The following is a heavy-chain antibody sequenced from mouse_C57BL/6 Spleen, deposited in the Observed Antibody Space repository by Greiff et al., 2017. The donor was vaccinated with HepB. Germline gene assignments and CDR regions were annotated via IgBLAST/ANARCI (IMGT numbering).Heavy chain of an antibody. CDR1: GFTFSSYG. J-gene: IGHJ4*01. Sequence: EVKLMESGGDLVKPGGSLKLSCAASGFTFSSYGMSWVRQTPDKRLEWVATISSGGSYTYYPDSVKGRFTISRDNAKNTLYLQMSSLKSEDTAMYYCARSDYGYDEDDAMDYWGQGTSVTVSS. CDR2: ISSGGSYT. CDR3: ARSDYGYDEDDAMDY. V-gene: IGHV5-6*01. D-gene: IGHD2-2*01.